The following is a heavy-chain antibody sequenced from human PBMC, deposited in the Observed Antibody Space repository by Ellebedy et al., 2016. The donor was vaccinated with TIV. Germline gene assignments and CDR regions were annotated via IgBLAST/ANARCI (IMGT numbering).Heavy chain of an antibody. J-gene: IGHJ6*04. Sequence: GESLKISXAASGFTFSSYSMNWVRQAPGKGLEWVSSISSSSGYIYYADSVKGRFTISRDNAKNSLFLQMSSLRAEDTAVYYCARGDIVATPRDVWGKGTTVTVSS. CDR1: GFTFSSYS. D-gene: IGHD5-12*01. CDR2: ISSSSGYI. V-gene: IGHV3-21*01. CDR3: ARGDIVATPRDV.